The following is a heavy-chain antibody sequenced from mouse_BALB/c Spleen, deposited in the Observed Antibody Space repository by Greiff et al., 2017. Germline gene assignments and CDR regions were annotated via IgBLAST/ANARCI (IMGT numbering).Heavy chain of an antibody. CDR3: ARGLSYDYPWFTY. V-gene: IGHV1-80*01. Sequence: QVQLQQSGAELVRPGSSVKISCKASGYAFSSYWMNWVKQRPGQGLEWIGQIYPGDGDTNYNGKFKGKATLTADKSSSTAYMQLSSLTSEDSAVYYCARGLSYDYPWFTYWGQGTLVTVSA. CDR2: IYPGDGDT. J-gene: IGHJ3*01. CDR1: GYAFSSYW. D-gene: IGHD2-4*01.